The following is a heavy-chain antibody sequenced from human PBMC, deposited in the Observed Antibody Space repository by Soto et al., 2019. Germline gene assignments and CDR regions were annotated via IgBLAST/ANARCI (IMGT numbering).Heavy chain of an antibody. CDR3: ARVPDYGDYVYYFDY. CDR1: GGSISSYY. D-gene: IGHD4-17*01. V-gene: IGHV4-59*01. CDR2: IYYSGST. J-gene: IGHJ4*02. Sequence: SETLSLTCTVSGGSISSYYWSWIRQPPGKGLEWIGYIYYSGSTNYNPSLKSRVTISVDTSKNQFSLKLSSVTAADTAVYYCARVPDYGDYVYYFDYWGQGTLVTVSS.